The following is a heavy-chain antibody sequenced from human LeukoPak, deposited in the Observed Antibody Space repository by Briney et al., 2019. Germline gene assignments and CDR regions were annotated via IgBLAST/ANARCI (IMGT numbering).Heavy chain of an antibody. CDR1: GDSISSGNYY. V-gene: IGHV4-61*02. Sequence: SETLSLTCTVSGDSISSGNYYWSWIRQPAGKGLEWIGRIYSSGSTNYNPSLKSRVTMSIDTSKNQFSLKLTSVTAADTAVYYCARESDYSNNVDYWGQGALVTVSS. CDR3: ARESDYSNNVDY. CDR2: IYSSGST. D-gene: IGHD4-11*01. J-gene: IGHJ4*02.